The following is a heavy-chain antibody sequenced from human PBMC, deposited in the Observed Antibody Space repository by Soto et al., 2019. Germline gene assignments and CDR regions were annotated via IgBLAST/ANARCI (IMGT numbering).Heavy chain of an antibody. CDR1: GGSFSGYY. J-gene: IGHJ3*02. D-gene: IGHD6-13*01. CDR2: INHSGST. CDR3: ARVLGRRGYSSSWYVVSGAFDI. V-gene: IGHV4-34*01. Sequence: PSETLSLTCAVYGGSFSGYYWSWIRQPPGKGLEWIGEINHSGSTNYNPSLKSRVTISVDTSKNQFSLKLSSVTAADTAVYYCARVLGRRGYSSSWYVVSGAFDIWGQGTMVT.